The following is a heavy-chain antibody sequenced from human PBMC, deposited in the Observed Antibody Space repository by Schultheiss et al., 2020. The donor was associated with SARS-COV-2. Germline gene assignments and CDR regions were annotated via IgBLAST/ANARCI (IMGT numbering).Heavy chain of an antibody. CDR2: IYYSGST. CDR3: AREIRDGYNYHYYYGMDV. V-gene: IGHV4-31*03. J-gene: IGHJ6*02. Sequence: SETLSLTCTVSGGSISSGGYYWSWIRQHPGKGLEWIGYIYYSGSTYYNPSLKSRVTISVDTSKNQFSLKLSSVTAADTAVYYCAREIRDGYNYHYYYGMDVWGQGTTVTVSS. CDR1: GGSISSGGYY. D-gene: IGHD5-24*01.